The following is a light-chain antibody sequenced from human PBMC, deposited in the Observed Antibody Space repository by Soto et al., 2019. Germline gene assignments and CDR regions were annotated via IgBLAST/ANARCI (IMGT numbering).Light chain of an antibody. CDR2: KVS. V-gene: IGKV2-30*01. CDR1: QSLVYSDGNTY. CDR3: MQDAHWPYT. J-gene: IGKJ2*01. Sequence: DVVMTQSPLSLPVTLGQPASISCRSSQSLVYSDGNTYLNWFLQRPGQSPRRLIYKVSNRDSGVPDRFSGSGSGTDFTLKIRLVEAEDVVVYYCMQDAHWPYTFGQGTRLEIK.